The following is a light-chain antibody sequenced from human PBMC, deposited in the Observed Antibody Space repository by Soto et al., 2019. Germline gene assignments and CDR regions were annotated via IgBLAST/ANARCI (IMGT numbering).Light chain of an antibody. J-gene: IGLJ1*01. CDR2: EVT. V-gene: IGLV2-8*01. Sequence: QSVLTQPPSASGSPGQSLTISCTGRRSDVGLYNFVSWYQQRPGKAPKLVIYEVTKRPSGVPDRFSGSKSGSTASLTVSGLQPDDEADYYCASYAGTRLFVFGSGTKVTVL. CDR3: ASYAGTRLFV. CDR1: RSDVGLYNF.